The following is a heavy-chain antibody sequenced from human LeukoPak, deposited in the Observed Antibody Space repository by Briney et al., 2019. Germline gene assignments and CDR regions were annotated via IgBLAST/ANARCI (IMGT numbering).Heavy chain of an antibody. CDR1: GGSFSGYY. D-gene: IGHD5-18*01. CDR2: INHSGST. Sequence: PSETLSLTCAVYGGSFSGYYWSWIRQPPGKGLEWIGEINHSGSTNYNPSLKSRVTISVDTSKNQFSLKLSSVTAADTAVYYCARRGYSYGHLSHWGQGTLVTVSS. V-gene: IGHV4-34*01. J-gene: IGHJ4*02. CDR3: ARRGYSYGHLSH.